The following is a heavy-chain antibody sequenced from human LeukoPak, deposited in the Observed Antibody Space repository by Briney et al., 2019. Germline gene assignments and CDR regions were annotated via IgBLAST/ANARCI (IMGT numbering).Heavy chain of an antibody. V-gene: IGHV3-48*01. D-gene: IGHD1-26*01. CDR2: ISSSSSTI. CDR1: GFTFSSYS. Sequence: GGSLRLSCAASGFTFSSYSMNWVRQAPGKRLEWVSYISSSSSTIYYADSVKGRFTISRDNAKNSLYLQMNSLRAEDTAVYYCTRSEGGYWFDPWGQGTLVTVSS. J-gene: IGHJ5*02. CDR3: TRSEGGYWFDP.